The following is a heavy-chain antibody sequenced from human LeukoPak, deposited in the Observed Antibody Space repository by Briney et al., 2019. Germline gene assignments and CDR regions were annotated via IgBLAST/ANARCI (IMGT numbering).Heavy chain of an antibody. D-gene: IGHD1-14*01. CDR2: IYYSENT. CDR3: ARQRDNALSYFDY. V-gene: IGHV4-59*08. CDR1: GGSISSYY. J-gene: IGHJ4*02. Sequence: SETLSLTCNVSGGSISSYYWSWIRQPPGKGLEWIGYIYYSENTNYNPSLKSRVTISADTSKNQFSLKLSSVTAADTAMYYCARQRDNALSYFDYWGQGTLVTVSS.